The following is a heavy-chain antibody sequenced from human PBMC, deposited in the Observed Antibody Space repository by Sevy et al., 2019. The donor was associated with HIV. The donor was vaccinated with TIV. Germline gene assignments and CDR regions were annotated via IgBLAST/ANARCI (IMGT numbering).Heavy chain of an antibody. CDR1: GYSFTSYW. CDR2: ICPGDSDT. D-gene: IGHD1-1*01. Sequence: GESLKISCKGSGYSFTSYWIGWVRQMPGKGLEWMGIICPGDSDTRYSPSFQGQVTISADKSVSTAYLQWSSLKASDTAMSYCARRSSNNYVSGFGQENWFDPWGQGTLVTVSS. V-gene: IGHV5-51*01. CDR3: ARRSSNNYVSGFGQENWFDP. J-gene: IGHJ5*02.